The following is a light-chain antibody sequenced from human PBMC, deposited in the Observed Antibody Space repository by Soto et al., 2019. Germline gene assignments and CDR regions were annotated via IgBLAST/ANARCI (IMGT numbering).Light chain of an antibody. CDR2: DNN. Sequence: QSALTQPPSVSAAPGQKVTISCSGSTSNIENNYVSWYQQLPGTAPKLLIYDNNKRPSGIPDRFSGSKSGTSATLGITGLQTGDEADYYCGTWDSSLSAGVFGGGTKLTVL. CDR3: GTWDSSLSAGV. J-gene: IGLJ2*01. CDR1: TSNIENNY. V-gene: IGLV1-51*01.